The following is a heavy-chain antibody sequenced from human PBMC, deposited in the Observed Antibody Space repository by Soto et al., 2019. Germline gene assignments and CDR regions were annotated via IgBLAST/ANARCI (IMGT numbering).Heavy chain of an antibody. Sequence: SETLSLTCTVSGGSISSFAYYWGWIRQPPGKGLEWIGTVYYNENTYYNPSLKSRVTISVDTAKNQFSLNLRSVTAADTAIYFCARRERYYGSPGWFDPWGQGTLVTSPQ. D-gene: IGHD3-10*01. J-gene: IGHJ5*02. CDR1: GGSISSFAYY. CDR2: VYYNENT. V-gene: IGHV4-39*01. CDR3: ARRERYYGSPGWFDP.